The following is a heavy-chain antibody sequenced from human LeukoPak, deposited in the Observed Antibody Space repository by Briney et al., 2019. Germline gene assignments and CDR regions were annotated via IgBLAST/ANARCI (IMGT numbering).Heavy chain of an antibody. CDR2: ISAYNGNT. D-gene: IGHD2-2*01. J-gene: IGHJ5*02. CDR1: GYTFTSYG. Sequence: ASVKVSCKASGYTFTSYGISWVRQAPGQGLEWMGWISAYNGNTNYAQKLQGRVTMTTDTSTSTAYMELRSQRSDDTAVYYCARVVPAAIRNWFDPWGQGTLVTVSS. CDR3: ARVVPAAIRNWFDP. V-gene: IGHV1-18*01.